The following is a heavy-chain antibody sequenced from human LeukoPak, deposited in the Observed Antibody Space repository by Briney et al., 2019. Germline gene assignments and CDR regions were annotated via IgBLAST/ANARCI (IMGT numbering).Heavy chain of an antibody. CDR1: GFTVSSNY. D-gene: IGHD3-22*01. J-gene: IGHJ4*02. CDR3: AKWLETTASPFDY. CDR2: ISGSGGST. Sequence: PGGSLRLSCAASGFTVSSNYMSWVRQAPGKGLEWVSAISGSGGSTYYADSVKGRFTISRDNSKNTVYLQMNSLRAEDTAVYYCAKWLETTASPFDYWGQGTLVTVSS. V-gene: IGHV3-23*01.